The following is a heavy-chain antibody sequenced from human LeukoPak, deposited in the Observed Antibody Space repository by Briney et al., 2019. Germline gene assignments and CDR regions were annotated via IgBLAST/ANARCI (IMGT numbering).Heavy chain of an antibody. Sequence: GGSLRLSCAASGFTFSSYAMSWVRQAPGKGLEWVSSITSSGGSTNYADSVKGRFTISRDNSKNTVHLQMNSLRAEDTAVYFCAKGLTSIRGGFDCWGQGTLVTVSS. CDR3: AKGLTSIRGGFDC. D-gene: IGHD3-10*01. CDR2: ITSSGGST. CDR1: GFTFSSYA. V-gene: IGHV3-23*01. J-gene: IGHJ4*02.